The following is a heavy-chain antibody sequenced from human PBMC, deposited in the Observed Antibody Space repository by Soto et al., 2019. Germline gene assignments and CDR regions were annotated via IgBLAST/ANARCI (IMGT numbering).Heavy chain of an antibody. V-gene: IGHV4-59*01. J-gene: IGHJ6*03. CDR2: IYYSGST. CDR3: ARSNFWSGYSYYMDV. Sequence: SETLSLTCTVSGGSISSYYWSWIRQPPGKGLEWIGYIYYSGSTNYNPSLKSRVTISVDTSKNQFSLKLSSVTAADTAVYYCARSNFWSGYSYYMDVWGKGTTVTVSS. CDR1: GGSISSYY. D-gene: IGHD3-3*01.